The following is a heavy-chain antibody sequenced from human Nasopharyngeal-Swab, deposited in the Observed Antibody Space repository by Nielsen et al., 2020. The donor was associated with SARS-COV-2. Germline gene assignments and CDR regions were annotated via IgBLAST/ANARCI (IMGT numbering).Heavy chain of an antibody. Sequence: GGSLRLSCAASGFTFDDYTMHWVRQAPGKGLEWVSLISWDGGSTYYADSVKGRFTISRDNSKNSLYLQMNSLRTEDTALYYCATSVGAGSDYWGQGTLVTVSS. J-gene: IGHJ4*02. CDR3: ATSVGAGSDY. V-gene: IGHV3-43*01. D-gene: IGHD1-26*01. CDR1: GFTFDDYT. CDR2: ISWDGGST.